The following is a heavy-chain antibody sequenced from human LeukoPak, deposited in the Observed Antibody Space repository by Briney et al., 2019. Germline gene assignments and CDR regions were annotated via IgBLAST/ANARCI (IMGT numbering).Heavy chain of an antibody. CDR3: AKGFGDYYYYYMDV. Sequence: GGSLRLSWEASGFTFTTYAMSWVRQAPGKGLEWVSAISGTGGSTYYADSVKGRFTISRDNSKNTLYLQMNSLRAEDTAVYYCAKGFGDYYYYYMDVWGKGTTVTVSS. J-gene: IGHJ6*03. D-gene: IGHD3-16*01. V-gene: IGHV3-23*01. CDR1: GFTFTTYA. CDR2: ISGTGGST.